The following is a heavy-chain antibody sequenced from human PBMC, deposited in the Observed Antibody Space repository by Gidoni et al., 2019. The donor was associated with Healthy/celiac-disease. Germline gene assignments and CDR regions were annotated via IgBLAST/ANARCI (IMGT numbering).Heavy chain of an antibody. Sequence: QLQLQESGPGLVKPSETLSLTCTVSGGSISSSSYYWGWIRQPPGKGLEWIGSIYYSGSTYYNPSLKSRVTISVDTSKNQFSRKLSSVTAADTAVYYCARHNSNYYYYGMDVWGQGTTVTVSS. J-gene: IGHJ6*02. CDR2: IYYSGST. V-gene: IGHV4-39*01. CDR1: GGSISSSSYY. CDR3: ARHNSNYYYYGMDV. D-gene: IGHD4-4*01.